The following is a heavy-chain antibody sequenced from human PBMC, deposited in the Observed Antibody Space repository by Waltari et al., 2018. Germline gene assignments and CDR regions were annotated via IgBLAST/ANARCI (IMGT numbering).Heavy chain of an antibody. CDR3: AKALGDTYGRYPMDY. Sequence: EVQLLESGGGLVQPGGSLRLSCAASGFTFSGHTMTWVRQAPGKGLEWGSTMRGSGGDTYSADSVKGRFTISRDNSRNTLYRQMNTLRAGDTAVYYCAKALGDTYGRYPMDYWGQGTLVTVSS. CDR2: MRGSGGDT. J-gene: IGHJ4*02. CDR1: GFTFSGHT. V-gene: IGHV3-23*01. D-gene: IGHD3-10*01.